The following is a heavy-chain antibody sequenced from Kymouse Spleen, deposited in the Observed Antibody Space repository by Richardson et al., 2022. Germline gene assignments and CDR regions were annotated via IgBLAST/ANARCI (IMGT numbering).Heavy chain of an antibody. Sequence: QVQLQQWGAGLLKPSETLSLTCAVYGGSFSGYYWSWIRQPPGKGLEWIGEINHSGSTNYNPSLKSRVTISVDTSKNQFSLKLSSVTAADTAVYYCARRYYDILTGPYFDYWGQGTLVTVSS. J-gene: IGHJ4*02. V-gene: IGHV4-34*01. D-gene: IGHD3-9*01. CDR2: INHSGST. CDR1: GGSFSGYY. CDR3: ARRYYDILTGPYFDY.